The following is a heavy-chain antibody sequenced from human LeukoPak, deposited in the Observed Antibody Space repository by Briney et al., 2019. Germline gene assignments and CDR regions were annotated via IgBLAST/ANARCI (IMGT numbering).Heavy chain of an antibody. CDR2: IKQDGSEK. D-gene: IGHD2-2*01. J-gene: IGHJ5*02. Sequence: SGGSLRLSCAASGFTFSSAWMSWVRQAPGKGLEWVGKIKQDGSEKNYVDSVKGRFTISRDNAKHTLYLQKNSLRAKDTAVYYCARIRYQLLRDNWFDPWGQGTLVTVSS. CDR1: GFTFSSAW. CDR3: ARIRYQLLRDNWFDP. V-gene: IGHV3-7*03.